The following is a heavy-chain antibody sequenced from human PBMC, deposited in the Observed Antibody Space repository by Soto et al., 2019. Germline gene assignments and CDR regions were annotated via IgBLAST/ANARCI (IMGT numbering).Heavy chain of an antibody. CDR3: ARGLYGSSCYDY. Sequence: EVQLLEAGGGLAQRGGSLRLSCAASGLTFNSYAMSWVRQAPGQGLEWVSAITGSGSSTYYGESVKGRFTISRDNSKNTLFLQMNSLRAEDTARYYCARGLYGSSCYDYWGQVTLVTVSS. D-gene: IGHD6-13*01. V-gene: IGHV3-23*01. CDR1: GLTFNSYA. J-gene: IGHJ4*02. CDR2: ITGSGSST.